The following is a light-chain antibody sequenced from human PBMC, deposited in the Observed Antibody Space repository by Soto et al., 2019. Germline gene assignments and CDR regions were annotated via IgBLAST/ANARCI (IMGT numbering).Light chain of an antibody. Sequence: QSVLTQPPSASGSPGQSGTISCTGTSSDVGGYNYVSWYQQYPGKAPQLVIYEVNKRPSGVPDRFSGSKSGNTASLTVFGLQAEDEADYYCSSYVGTKSYVFGTGTKVTVL. V-gene: IGLV2-8*01. J-gene: IGLJ1*01. CDR1: SSDVGGYNY. CDR2: EVN. CDR3: SSYVGTKSYV.